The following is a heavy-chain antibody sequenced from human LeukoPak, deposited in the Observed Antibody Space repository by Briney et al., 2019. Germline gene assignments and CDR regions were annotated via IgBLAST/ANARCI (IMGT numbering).Heavy chain of an antibody. CDR2: MNPNSGNT. CDR3: ARGRGSSWGDFDY. D-gene: IGHD6-13*01. J-gene: IGHJ4*02. Sequence: PAASVNVSCKASGYTLTSYDINWVRQATGQGREWMGWMNPNSGNTGYAQKFQGRVTMSRNTSISTAYMQLSSVRSEDTAVCYCARGRGSSWGDFDYWGQGTLVTVSS. CDR1: GYTLTSYD. V-gene: IGHV1-8*01.